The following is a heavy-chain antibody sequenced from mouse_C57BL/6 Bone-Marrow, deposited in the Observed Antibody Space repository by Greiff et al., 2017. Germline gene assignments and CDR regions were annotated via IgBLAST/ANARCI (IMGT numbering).Heavy chain of an antibody. CDR1: GYTFTSYW. Sequence: QVQLQQPGAELVRPGTSVKLSCKASGYTFTSYWMHWVKQRPGQGLEWIGVIDPSDSYTNYNQKFKGQATLTVDTSSSTAYMQLSSLTSEDSAVYYCARGGLPYYYAMDYWGQGTSVTVSS. J-gene: IGHJ4*01. V-gene: IGHV1-59*01. CDR3: ARGGLPYYYAMDY. CDR2: IDPSDSYT.